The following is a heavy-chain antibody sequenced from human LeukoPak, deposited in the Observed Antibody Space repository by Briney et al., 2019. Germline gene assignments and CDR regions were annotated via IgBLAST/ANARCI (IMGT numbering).Heavy chain of an antibody. D-gene: IGHD3-3*01. Sequence: ASVKVSCKASGYTFTSYGISWVRQAPGQGLEWMGWISAYNGNTNYAQKLQGRVTMTTDTSTSTAYMELRSLRSDDTAVYYCARKTDPDFWSGYWRGMDVWGQGTTVTVSS. CDR2: ISAYNGNT. J-gene: IGHJ6*02. CDR3: ARKTDPDFWSGYWRGMDV. V-gene: IGHV1-18*01. CDR1: GYTFTSYG.